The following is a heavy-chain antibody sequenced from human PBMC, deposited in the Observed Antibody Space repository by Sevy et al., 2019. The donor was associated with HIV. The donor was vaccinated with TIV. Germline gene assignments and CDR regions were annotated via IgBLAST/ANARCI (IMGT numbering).Heavy chain of an antibody. J-gene: IGHJ5*02. V-gene: IGHV4-59*01. CDR3: TGSPRNAYDFWSGQFDP. D-gene: IGHD3-3*01. CDR1: GGSISSYY. CDR2: IYYSGST. Sequence: SETLSLTCTVSGGSISSYYWSWIRQPPGKGLEWIGYIYYSGSTNYNPSLKSRVTISVDTSKNQFSLKLSSVTAADTAVYYCTGSPRNAYDFWSGQFDPWGQGTLVTVSS.